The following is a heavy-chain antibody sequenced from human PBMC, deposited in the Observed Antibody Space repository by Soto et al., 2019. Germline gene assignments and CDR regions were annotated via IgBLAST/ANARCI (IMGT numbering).Heavy chain of an antibody. J-gene: IGHJ4*02. V-gene: IGHV3-7*01. D-gene: IGHD5-12*01. Sequence: TGGSLRLSYAASGFAFSGYWMSWVRQAPGKGLEGVANIKQDGGEKYYVDSVKGRFTISRDNAKNSLYLQMNSLRVEDTAVYYCARATSVDAYWGQGTLVTVSS. CDR1: GFAFSGYW. CDR2: IKQDGGEK. CDR3: ARATSVDAY.